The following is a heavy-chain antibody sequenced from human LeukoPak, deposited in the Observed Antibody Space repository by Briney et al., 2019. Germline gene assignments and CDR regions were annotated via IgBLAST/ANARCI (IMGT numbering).Heavy chain of an antibody. CDR3: TKSDWFDP. J-gene: IGHJ5*02. CDR2: INSDGSWT. CDR1: GNYW. V-gene: IGHV3-74*01. Sequence: PGGSLRLSCAASGNYWMHWVRQAPGKGLVWVSHINSDGSWTSYADSVKGRFTISRDNAKNTLYLQMNSLRAEDTAVYYCTKSDWFDPWGQGTLVTVSS.